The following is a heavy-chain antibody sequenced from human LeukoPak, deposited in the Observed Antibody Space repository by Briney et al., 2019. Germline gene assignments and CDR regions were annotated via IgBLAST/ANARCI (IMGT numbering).Heavy chain of an antibody. Sequence: GGSLRLSCEAYGFSLNSYWMHWVRQAPGEGSVWVSRISVDGRSTAYADSVKGRFTISRDNAKNTLYLGMNSLRADDTAVYYCAREGYSTGWYFFDNWGRGTRVTVSS. J-gene: IGHJ4*02. CDR3: AREGYSTGWYFFDN. D-gene: IGHD6-13*01. V-gene: IGHV3-74*03. CDR2: ISVDGRST. CDR1: GFSLNSYW.